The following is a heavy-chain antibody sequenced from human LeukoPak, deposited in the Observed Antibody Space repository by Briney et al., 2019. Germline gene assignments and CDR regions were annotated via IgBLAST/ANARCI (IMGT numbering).Heavy chain of an antibody. J-gene: IGHJ4*02. CDR3: ARDNSGSDPEHWAR. V-gene: IGHV3-7*05. CDR1: GFTFSRYW. Sequence: GGSLRLSCAASGFTFSRYWMSWVRQAPGKGLEWVANIKPDGSEKYDVDSVKGRFTISRDNAKNSLYLQMNSLRAEDTAVYYCARDNSGSDPEHWARWGQGTLVIVSS. CDR2: IKPDGSEK. D-gene: IGHD5-12*01.